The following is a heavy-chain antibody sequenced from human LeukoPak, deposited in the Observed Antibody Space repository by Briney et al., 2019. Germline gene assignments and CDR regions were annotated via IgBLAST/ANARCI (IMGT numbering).Heavy chain of an antibody. V-gene: IGHV3-23*01. J-gene: IGHJ6*02. D-gene: IGHD3-10*01. CDR2: ISGSGSST. CDR1: GFAFSSYA. Sequence: GGSLRLSCAASGFAFSSYAMSWVRQTPGKGLEWVSAISGSGSSTFYADSMKGQLTISRDNSKNTLYLQMNSLRAEDTAVYYSAKTSGSGNYYYYYYGLDVWGQGTTVTVSS. CDR3: AKTSGSGNYYYYYYGLDV.